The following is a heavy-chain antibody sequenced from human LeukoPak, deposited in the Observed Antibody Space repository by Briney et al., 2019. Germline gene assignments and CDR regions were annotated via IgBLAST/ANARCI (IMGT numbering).Heavy chain of an antibody. J-gene: IGHJ6*04. V-gene: IGHV4-4*02. CDR1: GGSISSSNW. CDR3: ARDLGAGLLWFGEPHTYGMGV. Sequence: SGTLSLTCAVSGGSISSSNWWSWVRQPPGKGLEWIGEIYHSGSTNYNPSLKSRVTISVDKSKNQFSLKLSSVTAADTAVYYCARDLGAGLLWFGEPHTYGMGVWGKGTTVTVSS. CDR2: IYHSGST. D-gene: IGHD3-10*01.